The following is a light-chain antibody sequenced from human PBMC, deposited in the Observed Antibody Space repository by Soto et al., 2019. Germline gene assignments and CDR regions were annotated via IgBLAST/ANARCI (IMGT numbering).Light chain of an antibody. Sequence: DIQLTQSPSTLSASVVDRVTITFRASQSISSWLAWYQQKPGKAPKLLIYDASSLESGVPSRFSGSGSGTEFTLTISSLQPDDFATYYCQQYNSYPLTFGGGTKVDIK. J-gene: IGKJ4*01. V-gene: IGKV1-5*01. CDR3: QQYNSYPLT. CDR1: QSISSW. CDR2: DAS.